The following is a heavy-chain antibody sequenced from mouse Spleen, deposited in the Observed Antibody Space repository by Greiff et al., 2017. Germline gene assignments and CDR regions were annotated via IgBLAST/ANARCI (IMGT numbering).Heavy chain of an antibody. CDR2: ISYDGSN. D-gene: IGHD1-1*01. V-gene: IGHV3-6*01. CDR3: ARGYPSMDY. CDR1: GYSNTSGYY. Sequence: EVQLQESGPGLVKPSQSLSLTCSVTGYSNTSGYYWNWIRQFPGNKLEWMGYISYDGSNNYNPSLKNRISITRDTSKNQFFLKLNSVTTEDTATYYCARGYPSMDYWGQGTSVTVSS. J-gene: IGHJ4*01.